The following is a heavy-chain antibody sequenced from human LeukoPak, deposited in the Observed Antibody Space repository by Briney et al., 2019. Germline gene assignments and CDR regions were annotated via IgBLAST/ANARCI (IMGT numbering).Heavy chain of an antibody. D-gene: IGHD1-14*01. Sequence: GGSLRLSCAASGFTFSSYSMNWVRQAPGKGLEWVSSISSSSSYIYYADSVKGRFTISRDNAKNSLYLQMNSLRAEDTAVYYCARAGRGSGAFDIWGQGQWSPSLQ. J-gene: IGHJ3*02. V-gene: IGHV3-21*01. CDR3: ARAGRGSGAFDI. CDR2: ISSSSSYI. CDR1: GFTFSSYS.